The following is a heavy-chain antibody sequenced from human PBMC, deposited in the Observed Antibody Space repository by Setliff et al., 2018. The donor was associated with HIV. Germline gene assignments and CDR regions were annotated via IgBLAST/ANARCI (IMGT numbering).Heavy chain of an antibody. D-gene: IGHD3-22*01. CDR2: IHSTGRT. CDR1: GDSIIDSY. J-gene: IGHJ3*01. Sequence: LSLTCTVSGDSIIDSYWSWIRQPPGKGLEWIGYIHSTGRTNYSPSLKSRVTTSVDTSKNHFSLRLRSVTAADTAVYYCARLSVVIHDTFDVWGHGTMVTVSS. CDR3: ARLSVVIHDTFDV. V-gene: IGHV4-4*09.